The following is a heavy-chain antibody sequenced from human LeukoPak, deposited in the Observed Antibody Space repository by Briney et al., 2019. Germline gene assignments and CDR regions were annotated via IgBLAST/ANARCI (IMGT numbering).Heavy chain of an antibody. CDR1: VGSVTSGGFY. J-gene: IGHJ5*02. D-gene: IGHD3-10*01. Sequence: SETLSLTCSVSVGSVTSGGFYCGSLRQPPGKGPELIATIYYTERTYSNPSLQSRVTISIDTSQNQFSLRMTSVTATDTAVHHCARHSGSGSESRPFDPWGQGTLVTVSS. CDR3: ARHSGSGSESRPFDP. V-gene: IGHV4-39*01. CDR2: IYYTERT.